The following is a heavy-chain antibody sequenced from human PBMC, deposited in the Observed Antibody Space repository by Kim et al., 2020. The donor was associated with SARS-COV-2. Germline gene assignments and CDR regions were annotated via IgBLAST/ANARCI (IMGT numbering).Heavy chain of an antibody. CDR2: INPNSGGT. D-gene: IGHD3-10*01. CDR3: ARATYYYGSGSYCEDPDYYYYYGMDV. J-gene: IGHJ6*02. CDR1: GYTFTGYY. V-gene: IGHV1-2*04. Sequence: ASVKVSCKASGYTFTGYYMHWVRQAPGQGLEWMGWINPNSGGTNYAQKFQGWVTMTRDTSISTAYMELSRLRSDDTAVYYCARATYYYGSGSYCEDPDYYYYYGMDVWGQGTTVTVSS.